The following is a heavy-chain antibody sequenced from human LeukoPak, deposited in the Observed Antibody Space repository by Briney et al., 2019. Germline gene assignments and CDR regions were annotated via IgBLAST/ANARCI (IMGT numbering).Heavy chain of an antibody. CDR3: ARGSFGSGSYHYYYYGMDV. J-gene: IGHJ6*02. CDR2: INPNSGGT. CDR1: GYTFTGYY. V-gene: IGHV1-2*02. Sequence: ASVKVSCKASGYTFTGYYMHWVRQAPGQGLEWMGWINPNSGGTNYAQKFQGRVTMTRDTSISTAYMELSRPRSDDTAVYYCARGSFGSGSYHYYYYGMDVWGQGTTVTVSS. D-gene: IGHD3-10*01.